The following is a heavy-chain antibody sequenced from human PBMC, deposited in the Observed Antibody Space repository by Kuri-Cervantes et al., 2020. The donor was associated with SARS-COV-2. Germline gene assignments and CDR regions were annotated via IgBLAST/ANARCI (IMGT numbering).Heavy chain of an antibody. Sequence: GGSLRLYCAASGFTFSSYDMHWVRQATGKGLELVSAIGTAGDPYYPGSVKGRFTISRENAKNSLYLQMNSLRAGDTAVYYWARQRDSSGWNYGMDVWGQGTTVTVSS. CDR1: GFTFSSYD. D-gene: IGHD6-19*01. CDR2: IGTAGDP. J-gene: IGHJ6*02. V-gene: IGHV3-13*05. CDR3: ARQRDSSGWNYGMDV.